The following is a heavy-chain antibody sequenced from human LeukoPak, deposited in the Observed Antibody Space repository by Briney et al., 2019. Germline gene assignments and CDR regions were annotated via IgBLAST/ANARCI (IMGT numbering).Heavy chain of an antibody. CDR3: FKQKTAYDILTGYYRGFWFDP. Sequence: SQTLSLTCTVSGGSISSGDYYWSWIRQPPGKVLEWIGYIYYSGSTYYNPSLKSRVTISVDTSKNQFSLKLSSVTAADTAVYFFFKQKTAYDILTGYYRGFWFDPWGQGTLVTVSS. J-gene: IGHJ5*02. D-gene: IGHD3-9*01. CDR2: IYYSGST. V-gene: IGHV4-30-4*01. CDR1: GGSISSGDYY.